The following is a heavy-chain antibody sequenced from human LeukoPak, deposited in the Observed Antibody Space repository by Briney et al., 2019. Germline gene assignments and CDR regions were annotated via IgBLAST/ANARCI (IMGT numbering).Heavy chain of an antibody. D-gene: IGHD6-6*01. V-gene: IGHV3-48*02. CDR2: ISSSSSTI. CDR1: GFTFSSYS. CDR3: ARDREIAARLSYYYYYGMDV. Sequence: GGSLRLSCAASGFTFSSYSMNWVRQAPGKGLEWVSYISSSSSTIYYADSVKGRFTISRDNAKNSLYLQMNSLRDEDTAVYYCARDREIAARLSYYYYYGMDVWGQGTTVTVS. J-gene: IGHJ6*02.